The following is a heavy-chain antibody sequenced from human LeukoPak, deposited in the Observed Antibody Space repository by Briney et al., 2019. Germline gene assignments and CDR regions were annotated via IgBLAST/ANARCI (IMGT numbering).Heavy chain of an antibody. J-gene: IGHJ4*02. CDR2: IYTSGST. D-gene: IGHD1-26*01. Sequence: SQTLSLTCTVSGGSISSGSYYWSWIRQPAGKGLEWIGRIYTSGSTNYNPSLKSRVTISVDTSKNQFSLKLSSVTAADTAVYYCARPGGISWELLPDYWGQGTLVTVSS. CDR3: ARPGGISWELLPDY. V-gene: IGHV4-61*02. CDR1: GGSISSGSYY.